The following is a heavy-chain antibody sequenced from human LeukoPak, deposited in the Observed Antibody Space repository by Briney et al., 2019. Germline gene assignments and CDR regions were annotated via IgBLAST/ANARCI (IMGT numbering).Heavy chain of an antibody. J-gene: IGHJ4*02. CDR1: GFTFSSYS. Sequence: PGGSLRLSCAASGFTFSSYSMNWIRQAPGKGLEWVSSISSSSSYIYYADSVKGRFTISRDNAKNSLYLQMNSLRAEDTAVYYCARDLRQLVGDWGQGTLVTVSS. D-gene: IGHD6-6*01. CDR3: ARDLRQLVGD. CDR2: ISSSSSYI. V-gene: IGHV3-21*01.